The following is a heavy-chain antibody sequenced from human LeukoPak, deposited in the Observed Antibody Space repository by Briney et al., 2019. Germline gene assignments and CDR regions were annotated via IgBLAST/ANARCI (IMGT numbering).Heavy chain of an antibody. CDR2: IYPGDSDT. CDR1: GYRFTSYW. V-gene: IGHV5-51*01. J-gene: IGHJ3*02. CDR3: ARHLGDYYDSSGYYFDAFDI. D-gene: IGHD3-22*01. Sequence: GESLKISCKGSGYRFTSYWIGWVRQMPGKGLEWMGIIYPGDSDTRYSPSFQGQVTISADKSISTAYLQWSSLKASDTAMYYCARHLGDYYDSSGYYFDAFDIWGQGTMVTVSS.